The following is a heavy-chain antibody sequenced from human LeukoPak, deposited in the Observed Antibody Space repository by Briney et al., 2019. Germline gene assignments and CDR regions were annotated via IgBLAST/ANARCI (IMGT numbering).Heavy chain of an antibody. V-gene: IGHV5-51*01. CDR3: ARTSSGWSFDY. CDR2: IYPGDSAT. D-gene: IGHD6-19*01. Sequence: GKSLKISCKGSGYSFTNYWIGWVRQLPGKGLGWMGIIYPGDSATRYRPSFQGQVTISADKSISTAYLQWSSLKASDTAMYYCARTSSGWSFDYWGQGTLVTVSS. J-gene: IGHJ4*02. CDR1: GYSFTNYW.